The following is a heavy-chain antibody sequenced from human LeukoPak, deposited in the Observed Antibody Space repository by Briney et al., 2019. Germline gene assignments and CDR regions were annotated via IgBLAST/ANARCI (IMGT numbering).Heavy chain of an antibody. V-gene: IGHV1-2*02. Sequence: GASVKVSCKASGSSFTVYYIHWVRQVPGQGLEWMGWINPSSGGTKFAQTFQGRVNMHRDTFISTAYMELSRLRSDYTAVYYCAREDASAFDMWGQGTMVTVSS. CDR1: GSSFTVYY. CDR3: AREDASAFDM. J-gene: IGHJ3*02. CDR2: INPSSGGT.